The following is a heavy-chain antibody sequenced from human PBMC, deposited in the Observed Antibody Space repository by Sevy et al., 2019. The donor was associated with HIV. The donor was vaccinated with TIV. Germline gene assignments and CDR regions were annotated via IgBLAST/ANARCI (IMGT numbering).Heavy chain of an antibody. V-gene: IGHV3-21*06. CDR3: ARDRRTLNYYASSGYNYYFDY. CDR1: GFTFSNYN. CDR2: ITSSSDYI. D-gene: IGHD3-22*01. J-gene: IGHJ4*02. Sequence: GALRLSCAASGFTFSNYNMNWVRQAPGKGLEWVSSITSSSDYIYDADSGKGRFTISRDNAKNSLYLQMNSLRAEDTAVYYCARDRRTLNYYASSGYNYYFDYWGQGTLVTVSS.